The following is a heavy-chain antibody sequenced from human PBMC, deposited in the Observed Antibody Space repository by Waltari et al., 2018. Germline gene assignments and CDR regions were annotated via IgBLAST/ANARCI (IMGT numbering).Heavy chain of an antibody. D-gene: IGHD2-15*01. CDR1: GGTFSSYT. CDR2: IIPILGIA. CDR3: ARDIVVVVAATPHNWFDP. Sequence: QVQLVQSGAEVKKPGSSVKVSCKASGGTFSSYTISWVRQAPGQGLEWMGRIIPILGIANYAQKCQGRVTITADKSTSTAYMGLSSLRSEDTAVYYCARDIVVVVAATPHNWFDPWGQGTLVTVSS. J-gene: IGHJ5*02. V-gene: IGHV1-69*08.